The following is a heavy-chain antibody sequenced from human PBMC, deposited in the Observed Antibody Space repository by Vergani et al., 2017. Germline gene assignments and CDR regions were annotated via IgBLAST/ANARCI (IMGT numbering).Heavy chain of an antibody. CDR2: IKNTGDSP. Sequence: EVQLLQSEGAVVHPGGSLRLSCVASGFTFSSHAMSWVRQGHGQGLEWVSSIKNTGDSPHDADSVKGRFTISRDNSKNTLYLQMNSMRVEGRAVYYCAKVCGSTRCPYGGGAFDVLGHGTIVTGSS. D-gene: IGHD2-2*01. J-gene: IGHJ3*01. CDR3: AKVCGSTRCPYGGGAFDV. CDR1: GFTFSSHA. V-gene: IGHV3-23*01.